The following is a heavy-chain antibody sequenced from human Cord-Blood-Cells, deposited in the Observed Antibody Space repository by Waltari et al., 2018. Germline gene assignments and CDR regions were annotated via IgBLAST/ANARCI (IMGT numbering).Heavy chain of an antibody. D-gene: IGHD1-26*01. J-gene: IGHJ3*02. CDR2: ISYDESNK. V-gene: IGHV3-30-3*01. Sequence: QVQLVESGGGVVQPGRSLRLSCAASGFTFSSYAMHWVRQAPGKGLEWVAVISYDESNKYYADSVKGRFTISRDNSKNTLYLQMNSLRAEDTAVYYCARDSGSYAFDIWGQGTMVTVSS. CDR1: GFTFSSYA. CDR3: ARDSGSYAFDI.